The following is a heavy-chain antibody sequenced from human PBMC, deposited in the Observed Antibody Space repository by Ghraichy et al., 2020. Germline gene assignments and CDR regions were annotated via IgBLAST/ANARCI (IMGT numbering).Heavy chain of an antibody. CDR3: ARALTGPPPRWFDP. D-gene: IGHD3-9*01. Sequence: ASVKVSCKASGYTFTSYGISWVRQAPGQGLEWMGWISTYNGNTNYAQKLQGRVTMTTDTSTSPAYMEVRSLRSDDTAVYYCARALTGPPPRWFDPWGQGTLVTVSS. CDR1: GYTFTSYG. J-gene: IGHJ5*02. V-gene: IGHV1-18*01. CDR2: ISTYNGNT.